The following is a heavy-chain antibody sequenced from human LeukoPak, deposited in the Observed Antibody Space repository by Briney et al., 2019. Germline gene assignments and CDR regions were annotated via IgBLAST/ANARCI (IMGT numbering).Heavy chain of an antibody. CDR3: ARRGGYSYGYVVDY. J-gene: IGHJ4*02. Sequence: SETLSLTCAVYGGSFSGYYWSWIRQPPGKGLEWIGEINHSGSTNYNPSLKSRVTISVDTSKDQFSLKLSSVTAADTAVYYCARRGGYSYGYVVDYWGQGTLVTVSS. CDR2: INHSGST. V-gene: IGHV4-34*01. D-gene: IGHD5-18*01. CDR1: GGSFSGYY.